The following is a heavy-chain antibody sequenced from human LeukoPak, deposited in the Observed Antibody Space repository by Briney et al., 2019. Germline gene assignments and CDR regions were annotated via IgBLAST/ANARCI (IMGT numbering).Heavy chain of an antibody. CDR1: GFTFSDDY. Sequence: GGSLRLSCAASGFTFSDDYMSWIRQAPGKGLEWVSYISSSGSTIYYADSVKGRFTISRDNAKNSLYLQMNSLRAEDSAVYYCARDVEVTKGAYYDSSGYYGYGMDVWGQGTTVTVSS. V-gene: IGHV3-11*01. J-gene: IGHJ6*02. CDR2: ISSSGSTI. CDR3: ARDVEVTKGAYYDSSGYYGYGMDV. D-gene: IGHD3-22*01.